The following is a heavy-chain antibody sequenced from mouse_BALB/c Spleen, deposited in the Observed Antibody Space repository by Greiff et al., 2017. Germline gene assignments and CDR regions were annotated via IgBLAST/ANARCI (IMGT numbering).Heavy chain of an antibody. J-gene: IGHJ4*01. CDR3: TRWGIYYGYDGYAMDY. Sequence: QVQLKESGAELVKPGASVKLSCKASGYTFTSYYMYWVKQRPGQGLEWIGEINPSNGGTNFNEKFKSKATLTVDKSSSTAYMQLSSLTSEDSAVYYCTRWGIYYGYDGYAMDYWGQGTSVTVSS. CDR2: INPSNGGT. V-gene: IGHV1S81*02. CDR1: GYTFTSYY. D-gene: IGHD2-2*01.